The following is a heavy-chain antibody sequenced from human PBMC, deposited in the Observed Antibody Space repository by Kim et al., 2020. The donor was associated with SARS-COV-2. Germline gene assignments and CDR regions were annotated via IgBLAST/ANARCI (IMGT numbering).Heavy chain of an antibody. V-gene: IGHV3-74*01. D-gene: IGHD6-13*01. Sequence: YADSVKGRFTISRDNAKNTLYLQMNSLRAEDTAVYYCATIAAALENPFDYWGQGTLVTVSS. J-gene: IGHJ4*02. CDR3: ATIAAALENPFDY.